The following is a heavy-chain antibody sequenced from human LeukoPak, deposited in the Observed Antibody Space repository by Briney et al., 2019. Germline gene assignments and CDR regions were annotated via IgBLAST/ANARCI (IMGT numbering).Heavy chain of an antibody. J-gene: IGHJ3*02. CDR2: ITGTGGST. D-gene: IGHD6-19*01. V-gene: IGHV3-23*01. Sequence: GGSLRLSCAASGFTFTSYAMSWVRQAPGKGLEWVSAITGTGGSTYYAASVKGRFTVSRDNSKNTLYLQMSSLRAEDTAMYYCAKVRDTRDWYKDAFDIWGQGTRVTVTS. CDR3: AKVRDTRDWYKDAFDI. CDR1: GFTFTSYA.